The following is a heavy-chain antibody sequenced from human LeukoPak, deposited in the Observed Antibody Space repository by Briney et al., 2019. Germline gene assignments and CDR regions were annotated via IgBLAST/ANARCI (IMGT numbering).Heavy chain of an antibody. CDR2: ISSSGSTI. V-gene: IGHV3-48*03. J-gene: IGHJ3*02. Sequence: GGSLRLSCAASGFTFSSYEMNWVRQVPGKGLEWVSYISSSGSTIYYADSVKGRFTISRDNAKNSLYLQMNSLRAEDTAVYYCARDYRLSSGYYYPTPAFDTWGQGTMVTVSS. CDR3: ARDYRLSSGYYYPTPAFDT. CDR1: GFTFSSYE. D-gene: IGHD3-22*01.